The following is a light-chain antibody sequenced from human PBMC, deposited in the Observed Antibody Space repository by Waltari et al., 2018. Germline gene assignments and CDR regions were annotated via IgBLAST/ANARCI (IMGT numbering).Light chain of an antibody. J-gene: IGKJ1*01. CDR2: DAS. V-gene: IGKV3-11*01. Sequence: EIVLTQSPATLSFSPGERATHSCRASQSVSSYLAWYQQKPGQAPRLLIYDASNRATGIPARFSGSGSGTDFTLTISSLEPEDFAVYYCQQRSNWRTFGQGTKVEIK. CDR3: QQRSNWRT. CDR1: QSVSSY.